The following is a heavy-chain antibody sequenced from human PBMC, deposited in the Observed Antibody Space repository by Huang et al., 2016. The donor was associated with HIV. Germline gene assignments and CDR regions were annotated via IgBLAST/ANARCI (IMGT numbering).Heavy chain of an antibody. CDR2: FDPESGET. V-gene: IGHV1-24*01. CDR1: EYTLTELS. J-gene: IGHJ4*02. D-gene: IGHD3-9*01. CDR3: ATGFDVFFDF. Sequence: QVQLVQSRAEVKKPGASVKFSCKVSEYTLTELSIHWVRQPPGKGLEGVGGFDPESGETIYAQKFQFRVTMTEDTSTETAFMELSGLRPEDTAVYYCATGFDVFFDFWGQGTLVTVSS.